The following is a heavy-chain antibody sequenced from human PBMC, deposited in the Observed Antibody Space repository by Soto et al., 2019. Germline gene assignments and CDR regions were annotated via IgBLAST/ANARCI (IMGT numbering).Heavy chain of an antibody. Sequence: QVPLVESGGGVVQPGRSLRLSCAASGFTFSSYAMHWVRQAPGKGLEWVAVISYDGSNKYYADSVKGRFTISRDNSKNTLYLQMNSLRAEDTAVYYCARDPLRGYSYGYLGYWGQGTLVTVSS. CDR2: ISYDGSNK. J-gene: IGHJ4*02. CDR1: GFTFSSYA. V-gene: IGHV3-30-3*01. CDR3: ARDPLRGYSYGYLGY. D-gene: IGHD5-18*01.